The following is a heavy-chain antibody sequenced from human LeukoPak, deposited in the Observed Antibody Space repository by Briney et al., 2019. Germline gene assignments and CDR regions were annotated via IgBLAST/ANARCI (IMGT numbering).Heavy chain of an antibody. J-gene: IGHJ4*02. CDR2: IYTSGST. D-gene: IGHD3-3*01. CDR3: ARVKAGRGVVFDY. V-gene: IGHV4-61*09. CDR1: GGSISSGSYY. Sequence: SQTLSLTXTVSGGSISSGSYYWSWIRQPAGKGLEWIGHIYTSGSTNYNPSLKSRVTISVDTSKNQFSLKLSSVTAADTAVYYCARVKAGRGVVFDYWGQGTLVTVSS.